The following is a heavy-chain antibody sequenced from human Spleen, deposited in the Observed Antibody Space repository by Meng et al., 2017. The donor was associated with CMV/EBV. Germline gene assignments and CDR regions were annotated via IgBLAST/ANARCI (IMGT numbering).Heavy chain of an antibody. J-gene: IGHJ5*02. V-gene: IGHV1-2*02. CDR1: GYTFSNYA. CDR3: ARGLSGNSNWFDP. Sequence: ASVKVSCKASGYTFSNYAIKWMRQATGQGLEWMGCINPNSGGTNYAQKFQGRVTMTRDTSITTAYMEVSRLRSDDTAVYYCARGLSGNSNWFDPWGQGTLVTVSS. D-gene: IGHD1-26*01. CDR2: INPNSGGT.